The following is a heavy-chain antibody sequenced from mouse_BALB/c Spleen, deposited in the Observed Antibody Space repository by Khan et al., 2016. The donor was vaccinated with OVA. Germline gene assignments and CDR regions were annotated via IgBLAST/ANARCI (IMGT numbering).Heavy chain of an antibody. D-gene: IGHD2-3*01. Sequence: EVELVESGGGLVQTGGSRKLSCAASGFTFSGFGMHWVRQAPEKGLEWVAYISSDSNTIYYADTVKGRFTISRDNPKNTLFLQMTSLRSEDTAMYYCARTGYYYCDYWGQGATLTVSS. CDR3: ARTGYYYCDY. V-gene: IGHV5-17*02. J-gene: IGHJ2*01. CDR1: GFTFSGFG. CDR2: ISSDSNTI.